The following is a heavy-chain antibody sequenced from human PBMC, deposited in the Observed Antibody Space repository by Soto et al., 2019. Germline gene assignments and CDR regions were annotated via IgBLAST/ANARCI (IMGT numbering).Heavy chain of an antibody. CDR3: AKDEKGKYYYGMDV. CDR2: INPNSGGT. V-gene: IGHV1-2*04. Sequence: ASVKVSCKASGYTFTGYYMHWVRQAPGQGLEWMGWINPNSGGTNYAQKFQGWVTMTRDTSISTAYMELSRLRSDDTAVYYCAKDEKGKYYYGMDVWGQGTTVTVSS. J-gene: IGHJ6*02. CDR1: GYTFTGYY.